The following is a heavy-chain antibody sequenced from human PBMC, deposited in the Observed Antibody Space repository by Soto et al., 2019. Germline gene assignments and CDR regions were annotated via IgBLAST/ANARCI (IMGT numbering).Heavy chain of an antibody. CDR1: GFTFSSYW. J-gene: IGHJ5*02. CDR2: IKQDGSEK. CDR3: AGSIAARLNWFDP. D-gene: IGHD6-6*01. Sequence: EVQLVESGGGLVQPGGSLRLSCAASGFTFSSYWMSWVRQAPGKGLEWVANIKQDGSEKYYVDSVKGRFTISRDNAKNSLYLQMNSLRAEDTAVYYCAGSIAARLNWFDPWGQGTLVTVSS. V-gene: IGHV3-7*01.